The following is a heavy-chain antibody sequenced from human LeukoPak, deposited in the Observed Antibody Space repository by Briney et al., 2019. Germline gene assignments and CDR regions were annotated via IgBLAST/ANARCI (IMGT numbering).Heavy chain of an antibody. CDR2: INPNSGGT. CDR1: GYTFTVYY. V-gene: IGHV1-2*06. Sequence: ASVKVSFKASGYTFTVYYMHWVRQAPGQGLEWMGRINPNSGGTNYAQKFQGRVTMTEDTSTDTAYMELSSLRSEDTAVYYCATGGVGHIVVVTAIPFDYWGQGTLVTVSS. J-gene: IGHJ4*02. CDR3: ATGGVGHIVVVTAIPFDY. D-gene: IGHD2-21*02.